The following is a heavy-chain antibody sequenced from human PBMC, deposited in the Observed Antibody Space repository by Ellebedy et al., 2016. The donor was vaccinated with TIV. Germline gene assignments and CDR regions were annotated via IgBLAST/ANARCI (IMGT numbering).Heavy chain of an antibody. J-gene: IGHJ4*02. Sequence: PGGSLRLSCAASGFTFTDVWMNWVRQAPGKGLEWVSFISSSGTTTHYADSVKGRFTISRDNDKKSLFLQMSSLRAEDTAVYYCAPRDGSYTYWGQGTLVTVSS. CDR2: ISSSGTTT. D-gene: IGHD3-10*01. CDR3: APRDGSYTY. V-gene: IGHV3-48*01. CDR1: GFTFTDVW.